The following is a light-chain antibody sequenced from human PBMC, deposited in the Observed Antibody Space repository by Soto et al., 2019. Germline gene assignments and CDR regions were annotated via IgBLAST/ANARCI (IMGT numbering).Light chain of an antibody. CDR2: DAS. Sequence: EIVLTQSPATLSLSPGERATLSCRASQSFSIFLAWYQQKPGQAPRLLIYDASTRATGIPARFSGSGSGTEFSLTISSLQSEDFAVYYCQQYSDWPPTFGQGTKVDIK. CDR3: QQYSDWPPT. J-gene: IGKJ1*01. V-gene: IGKV3-15*01. CDR1: QSFSIF.